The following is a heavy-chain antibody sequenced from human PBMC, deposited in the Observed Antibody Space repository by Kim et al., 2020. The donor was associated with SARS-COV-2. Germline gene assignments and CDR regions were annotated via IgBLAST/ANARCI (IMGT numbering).Heavy chain of an antibody. J-gene: IGHJ4*02. CDR3: ARGGSGSLDY. Sequence: YADSVKGPVTISRDNAKTTLYLQMNSLRAEDTAVYYCARGGSGSLDYWGQGTLVTVSS. V-gene: IGHV3-74*01. D-gene: IGHD3-16*01.